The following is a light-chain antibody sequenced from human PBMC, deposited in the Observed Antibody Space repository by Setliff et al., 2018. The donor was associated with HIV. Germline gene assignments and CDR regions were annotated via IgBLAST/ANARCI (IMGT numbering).Light chain of an antibody. CDR3: CSYTRSTTWV. Sequence: QSVLTQPASVSGSPGQSIAISCTGTSTDVGSYNLVSWYQQRPGKAPKLIIYEDTKRPSGVSNRFSASKSDNPASLTVSGLQPEDEADYYCCSYTRSTTWVFGGGTKVTVL. CDR1: STDVGSYNL. V-gene: IGLV2-23*01. J-gene: IGLJ3*02. CDR2: EDT.